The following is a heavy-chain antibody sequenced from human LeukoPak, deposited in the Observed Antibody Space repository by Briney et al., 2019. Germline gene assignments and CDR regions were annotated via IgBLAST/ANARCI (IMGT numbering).Heavy chain of an antibody. D-gene: IGHD1-26*01. CDR1: GFSVSNYY. CDR3: ARGPGPIAGAKNPFDI. CDR2: IRDSGET. J-gene: IGHJ3*02. Sequence: GGSLRLSCAGSGFSVSNYYMSWVRQAPGKGLEWVSLIRDSGETFYADSVKGRFTISGDKSKNTLYLQMNSLRPEDTAFYYCARGPGPIAGAKNPFDIWGQGTMVTVSS. V-gene: IGHV3-66*02.